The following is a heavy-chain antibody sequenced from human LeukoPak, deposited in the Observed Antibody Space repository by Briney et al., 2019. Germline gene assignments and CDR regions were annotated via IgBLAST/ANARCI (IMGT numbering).Heavy chain of an antibody. V-gene: IGHV1-8*01. J-gene: IGHJ6*03. CDR2: MNPNSGNT. D-gene: IGHD3-3*01. Sequence: GASVTVSCKASGYTFTSYDINWVRQAPGQGLEWMGWMNPNSGNTGYAQKFQGRVTMTRNTSISTAYMELSSLRSEDTAVYYCARGPEYYDFWGMDVWGKGTTVTVSS. CDR3: ARGPEYYDFWGMDV. CDR1: GYTFTSYD.